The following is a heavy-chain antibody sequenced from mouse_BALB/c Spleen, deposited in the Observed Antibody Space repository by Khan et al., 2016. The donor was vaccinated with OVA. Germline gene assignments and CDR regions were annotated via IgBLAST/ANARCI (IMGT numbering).Heavy chain of an antibody. Sequence: EVQLVESGGGLVQPGGSRKLSCAASGFTFSRFGMHWVRQAPEKGLEWVAYISSGSSTIYYGDTVKGQFTISRDNPKNTLFLQMTSLRSDDTAMYYCARDSNFDYWGQGTTLTVSS. CDR3: ARDSNFDY. J-gene: IGHJ2*01. V-gene: IGHV5-17*02. CDR2: ISSGSSTI. CDR1: GFTFSRFG.